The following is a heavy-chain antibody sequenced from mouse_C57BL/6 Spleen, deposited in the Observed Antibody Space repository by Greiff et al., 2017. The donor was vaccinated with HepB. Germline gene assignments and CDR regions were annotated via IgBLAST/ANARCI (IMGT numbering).Heavy chain of an antibody. CDR2: INPNYGTT. D-gene: IGHD1-1*01. Sequence: EVQRVESGPELVKPGASVKISCKASGYSFTDYNMNWVKQSNGKSLEWIGVINPNYGTTSYNQKFKGKATLTVDQSSSTAYMQLNSLTSEDSAVYYCARGGTTVVATDWYFDVWGTGSTVTVSS. V-gene: IGHV1-39*01. CDR3: ARGGTTVVATDWYFDV. J-gene: IGHJ1*03. CDR1: GYSFTDYN.